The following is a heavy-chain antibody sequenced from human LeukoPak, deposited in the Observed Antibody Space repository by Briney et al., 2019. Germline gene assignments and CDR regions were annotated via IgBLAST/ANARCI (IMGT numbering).Heavy chain of an antibody. V-gene: IGHV1-69*06. J-gene: IGHJ4*02. CDR1: GGTFSSYA. Sequence: SVTVSCTASGGTFSSYAISWVRQAPGQGLEWMGGIIPIFGTANYAQKFQGRVTITADKSTSTAYMELSSLRSEDTAVYYCASVERGAEAGSGFDYWGQGTLVTVSS. CDR2: IIPIFGTA. CDR3: ASVERGAEAGSGFDY. D-gene: IGHD6-13*01.